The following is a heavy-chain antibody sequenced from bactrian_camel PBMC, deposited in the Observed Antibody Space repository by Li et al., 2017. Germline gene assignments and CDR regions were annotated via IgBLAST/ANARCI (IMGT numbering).Heavy chain of an antibody. D-gene: IGHD4*01. CDR2: IACDGSNT. CDR1: GFTFSSYY. Sequence: HVQLVESGGNLVQPGGSLRLSCAASGFTFSSYYMTWVRQAPGTGLEWVSSIACDGSNTYYSDSVKGRFTISRDNAKNTLSLQMNSLQPEDTAMYYCAAERLLVGFRTCGGTATVTLFTNRGQGTQVTVS. J-gene: IGHJ4*01. CDR3: AAERLLVGFRTCGGTATVTLFTN. V-gene: IGHV3-2*01.